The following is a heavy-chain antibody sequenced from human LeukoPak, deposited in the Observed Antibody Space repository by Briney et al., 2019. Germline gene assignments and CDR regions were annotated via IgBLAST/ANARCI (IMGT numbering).Heavy chain of an antibody. J-gene: IGHJ4*02. Sequence: ASVKVSCKASGYTFTSYYIHWVRRAPGQGLQWMGIINPSAGSTTYAQSFQVRVTMTRDTSTSTVYMELSGLRPEDTAVYYCARGVVVHEYTYGTFDYWGQGTLVTVSS. CDR1: GYTFTSYY. D-gene: IGHD5-18*01. V-gene: IGHV1-46*01. CDR3: ARGVVVHEYTYGTFDY. CDR2: INPSAGST.